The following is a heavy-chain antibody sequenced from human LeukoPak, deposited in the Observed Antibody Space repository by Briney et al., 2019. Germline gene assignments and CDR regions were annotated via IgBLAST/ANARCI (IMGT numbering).Heavy chain of an antibody. Sequence: KPSETLSSTCILSGGSITNTKYYWGLIRQPPGKGLAWLGPIYYTGSTYYNPSLKSRVTISVDTSKNQFSLKLRSVTAADTALYYCTRHTGYISGQYSNYEDSWGQGTLVTVSS. CDR2: IYYTGST. CDR3: TRHTGYISGQYSNYEDS. D-gene: IGHD4-11*01. CDR1: GGSITNTKYY. V-gene: IGHV4-39*01. J-gene: IGHJ4*02.